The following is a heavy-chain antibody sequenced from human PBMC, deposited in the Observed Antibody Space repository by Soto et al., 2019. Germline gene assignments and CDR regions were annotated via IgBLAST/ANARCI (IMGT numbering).Heavy chain of an antibody. CDR1: GGTFSSYA. CDR3: ARTQGSSTSLEIYYYYYYGMDV. CDR2: IIPISGTA. J-gene: IGHJ6*02. Sequence: QVQLVQSGAEVKKPGSSVKVSCKASGGTFSSYAISWVRQAPGQGLEWMGGIIPISGTANYAQKFKGRVTITADESTSTAYMELGSLRSEDTAVYYCARTQGSSTSLEIYYYYYYGMDVWGQGTTVTVSS. V-gene: IGHV1-69*01. D-gene: IGHD2-2*01.